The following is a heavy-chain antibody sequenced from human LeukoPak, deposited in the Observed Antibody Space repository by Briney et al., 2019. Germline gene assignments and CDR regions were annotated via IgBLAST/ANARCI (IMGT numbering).Heavy chain of an antibody. CDR1: GFTFRSYA. J-gene: IGHJ4*02. D-gene: IGHD3-16*02. CDR2: ISGSGGST. Sequence: PGGSLRLSCAASGFTFRSYAMSWVRQAPGKGLEWVSAISGSGGSTYYADSVKGRFTISRDNSKNTLYLQMNSLRAEDKAVYYCAKLHCAYDYIWGSYRCNDYFDYWGQGTLVTVSS. CDR3: AKLHCAYDYIWGSYRCNDYFDY. V-gene: IGHV3-23*01.